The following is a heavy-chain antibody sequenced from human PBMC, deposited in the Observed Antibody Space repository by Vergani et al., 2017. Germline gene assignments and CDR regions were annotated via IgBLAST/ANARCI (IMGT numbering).Heavy chain of an antibody. J-gene: IGHJ6*02. Sequence: EVQLVESGEGLVQPGGSLRLSCAASGFTFSSYAMHWVRQAPGKGLEYVSAISSNGGSTYYADSVQGRFTISRDNSKNTLYLQMGSLRAEDMAVYYCARSYDSSGYYPNYGMDVWGQGTTVTVSS. CDR3: ARSYDSSGYYPNYGMDV. CDR1: GFTFSSYA. D-gene: IGHD3-22*01. V-gene: IGHV3-64*02. CDR2: ISSNGGST.